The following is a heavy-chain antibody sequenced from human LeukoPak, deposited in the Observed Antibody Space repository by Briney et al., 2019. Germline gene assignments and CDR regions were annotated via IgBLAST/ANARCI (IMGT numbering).Heavy chain of an antibody. V-gene: IGHV3-11*01. CDR3: ARATYYDILTGYSGGYYGMDV. J-gene: IGHJ6*02. D-gene: IGHD3-9*01. Sequence: GGSLRLSCAASGFTFSDYYMSWIRQAPGKGLEWVSYISSSGSTIYYADSVKGRFTISRDNAKNSLYLQMNSLRAEDTAVYYCARATYYDILTGYSGGYYGMDVWGQGTTVTVSS. CDR2: ISSSGSTI. CDR1: GFTFSDYY.